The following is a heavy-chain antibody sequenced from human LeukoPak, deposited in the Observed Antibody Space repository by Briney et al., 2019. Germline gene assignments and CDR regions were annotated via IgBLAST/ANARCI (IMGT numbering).Heavy chain of an antibody. J-gene: IGHJ4*02. CDR3: ASSGYGSGSYYLDY. CDR1: GFTFSSYA. CDR2: ISYDGSNK. V-gene: IGHV3-30-3*01. D-gene: IGHD3-10*01. Sequence: GGSLRLSCAASGFTFSSYAMHWVRQAPGKGLEWVAVISYDGSNKYYADSVKGRFTISRDNSKNTLYLQMNSLRAEDTAVYYCASSGYGSGSYYLDYWGQGTLVTVSS.